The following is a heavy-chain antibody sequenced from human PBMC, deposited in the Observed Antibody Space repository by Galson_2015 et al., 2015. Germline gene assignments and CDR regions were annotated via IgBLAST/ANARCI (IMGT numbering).Heavy chain of an antibody. CDR2: IWYDGSNK. CDR1: GFTFSSYG. CDR3: AKLSAHYGIDY. D-gene: IGHD2-15*01. J-gene: IGHJ6*02. V-gene: IGHV3-33*06. Sequence: SLRLSCAASGFTFSSYGMHWVRQAPGKGLEWVAVIWYDGSNKYYADSVKGRFTISRDNSKNTLYLQMNSLRAEDTAVYYCAKLSAHYGIDYWGQGTTVTVSS.